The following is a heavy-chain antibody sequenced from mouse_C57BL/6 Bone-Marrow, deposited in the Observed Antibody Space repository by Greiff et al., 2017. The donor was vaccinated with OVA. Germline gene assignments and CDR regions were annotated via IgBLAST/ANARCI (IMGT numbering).Heavy chain of an antibody. V-gene: IGHV1-18*01. D-gene: IGHD1-1*01. Sequence: EVHLVESGPELVKPGASVKIPCKASGYTFTDYNMDWVKQSHGKSLEWIGDINPNNGGTIYNQKFKGKATLTVDKSSSTAYMELRSLTSEDTAVYYCARRFTTVSYYYAMDYWGQGTSVTVSS. J-gene: IGHJ4*01. CDR2: INPNNGGT. CDR1: GYTFTDYN. CDR3: ARRFTTVSYYYAMDY.